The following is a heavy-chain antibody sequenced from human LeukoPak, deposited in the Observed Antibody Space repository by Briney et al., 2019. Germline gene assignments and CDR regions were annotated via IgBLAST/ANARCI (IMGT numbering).Heavy chain of an antibody. J-gene: IGHJ4*02. Sequence: SETLSLTCTVSGGSISGYYWSWIRQPAGKGLEWIGRIYTSGSTNYNPSLKSRVTMSVDTSKNQFSLKLSSVTAADTAVYYCARELYLELYFDYWGQGTLVTVSS. D-gene: IGHD1-7*01. V-gene: IGHV4-4*07. CDR2: IYTSGST. CDR1: GGSISGYY. CDR3: ARELYLELYFDY.